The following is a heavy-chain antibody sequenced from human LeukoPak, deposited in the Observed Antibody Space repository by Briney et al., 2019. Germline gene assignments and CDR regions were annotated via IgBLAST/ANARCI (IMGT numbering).Heavy chain of an antibody. CDR1: GFTFSEFW. CDR3: ARGHHTRGVYDY. V-gene: IGHV3-7*01. D-gene: IGHD3-10*01. J-gene: IGHJ4*02. Sequence: GGSLRLSCAASGFTFSEFWMKWVRQAPGKGLEWVANINQDESQIYYVDSVKGRFTISRDNSKNSLYLQMNSLRAEDTAVYYCARGHHTRGVYDYWGQGTLVTVSS. CDR2: INQDESQI.